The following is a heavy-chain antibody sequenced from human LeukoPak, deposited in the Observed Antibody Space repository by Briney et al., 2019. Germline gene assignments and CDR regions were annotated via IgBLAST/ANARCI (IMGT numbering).Heavy chain of an antibody. Sequence: PSETLSLTCTVSGGSISSYYWSWIRQPPGKGLEWIGYIYYSGSTNYNPSLKSRVTISVDTSKNQFSLKLSSVTAADTAVYYCARRTGYYGSKDAFDIWGQGTMVTVSS. CDR2: IYYSGST. V-gene: IGHV4-59*08. CDR1: GGSISSYY. CDR3: ARRTGYYGSKDAFDI. D-gene: IGHD3-22*01. J-gene: IGHJ3*02.